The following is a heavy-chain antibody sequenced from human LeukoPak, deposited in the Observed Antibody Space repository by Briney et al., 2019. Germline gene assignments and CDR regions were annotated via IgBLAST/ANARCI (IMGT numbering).Heavy chain of an antibody. CDR3: ARDNSYDRSGYYYFPFDY. J-gene: IGHJ4*02. CDR1: GGTFSIYT. D-gene: IGHD3-22*01. Sequence: SVKVSCKASGGTFSIYTINWVRQAPGQGLEWMGGSIPIFGTANYAQKFQGRVTITADESTSTAYMELSSLRSEDTAVYYCARDNSYDRSGYYYFPFDYWGQGTLVTVSS. CDR2: SIPIFGTA. V-gene: IGHV1-69*13.